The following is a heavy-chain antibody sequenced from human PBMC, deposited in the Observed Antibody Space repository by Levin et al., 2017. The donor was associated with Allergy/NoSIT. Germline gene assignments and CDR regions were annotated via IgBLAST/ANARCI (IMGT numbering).Heavy chain of an antibody. CDR2: ISSNGGST. Sequence: GGSLRLSCSASGFTFSSYAMHWVRQAPGKGLEYVSAISSNGGSTYYADSVKGRFTISRDNSKNTLYLQMSSLRAEDTAVYYCAKESIGSGSYGFYYYYYYMDVWGKGTAVT. V-gene: IGHV3-64D*09. D-gene: IGHD3-10*01. J-gene: IGHJ6*03. CDR3: AKESIGSGSYGFYYYYYYMDV. CDR1: GFTFSSYA.